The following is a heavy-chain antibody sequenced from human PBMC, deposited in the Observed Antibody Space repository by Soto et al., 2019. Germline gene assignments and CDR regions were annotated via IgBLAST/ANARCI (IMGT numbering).Heavy chain of an antibody. J-gene: IGHJ6*02. CDR3: AREDDYGYRYINYGLDV. CDR2: ISFDGTKK. CDR1: GFTFNIYA. Sequence: RGSLRLSCAASGFTFNIYALHWFRQAPGKGLEWVAVISFDGTKKYYSDSVKGRFTISRDNLKNTLYLQMNNLRVEDAALYFCAREDDYGYRYINYGLDVWGQGTTVTVSS. V-gene: IGHV3-30-3*01. D-gene: IGHD4-17*01.